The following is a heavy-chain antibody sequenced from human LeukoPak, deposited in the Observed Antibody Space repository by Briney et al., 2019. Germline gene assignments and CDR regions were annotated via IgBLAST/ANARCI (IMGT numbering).Heavy chain of an antibody. D-gene: IGHD2-15*01. Sequence: SETLSLTCAVSGGSVSSNNWWSWVRQPPGKGLEWIGEIYHSGSTNFNPSLESRVSMSIDTSKNQFSLNLTSVTAADTAMYYCAGSRYCSGGTCYATFDYWGQGTLVTASS. V-gene: IGHV4-4*02. CDR2: IYHSGST. J-gene: IGHJ4*02. CDR1: GGSVSSNNW. CDR3: AGSRYCSGGTCYATFDY.